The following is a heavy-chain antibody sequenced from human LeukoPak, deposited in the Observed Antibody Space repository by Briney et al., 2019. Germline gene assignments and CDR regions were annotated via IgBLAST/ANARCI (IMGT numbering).Heavy chain of an antibody. V-gene: IGHV3-30*02. CDR3: AKAGNYGDYYYYYGMDV. J-gene: IGHJ6*02. Sequence: PGGSLRLSCAASGFTFSSYGMHWVRQAPGKGLEWVAVIWYDGSNKYYADSVKGRFTISRDNSKNTLYLQMNSLRAEDTAVYYCAKAGNYGDYYYYYGMDVWGQGATVTVSS. D-gene: IGHD4-17*01. CDR2: IWYDGSNK. CDR1: GFTFSSYG.